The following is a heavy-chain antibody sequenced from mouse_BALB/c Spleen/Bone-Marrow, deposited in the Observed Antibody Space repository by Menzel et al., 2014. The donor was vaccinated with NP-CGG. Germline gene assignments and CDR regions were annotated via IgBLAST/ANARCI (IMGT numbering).Heavy chain of an antibody. D-gene: IGHD1-1*01. J-gene: IGHJ1*01. CDR2: IWAGGST. CDR3: ARDPFYYGSPHWYFDV. Sequence: VKLQESGPGLVAPSQSLSITCTVSGFSLTSYGVHWVRQPPGKGLEWLGVIWAGGSTNYNSALMSRLSISKDNSKGQVFLKLNSLQTDDSAMYYCARDPFYYGSPHWYFDVWGAGTTVTVSS. V-gene: IGHV2-9*02. CDR1: GFSLTSYG.